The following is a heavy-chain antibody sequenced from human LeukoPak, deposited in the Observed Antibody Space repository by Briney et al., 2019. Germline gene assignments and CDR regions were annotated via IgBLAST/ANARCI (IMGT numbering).Heavy chain of an antibody. V-gene: IGHV1-3*01. CDR2: INVGNGNT. CDR3: ARLRALYSSGWPNWFDP. J-gene: IGHJ5*02. Sequence: ASVKVSCKASGYTFTSYAMHWVRQAPGQRLEWMGWINVGNGNTKYSQKFQGRVTITRDTSASTAYMELSSLRSDDTAVYYCARLRALYSSGWPNWFDPWGQGTLVTISS. CDR1: GYTFTSYA. D-gene: IGHD6-19*01.